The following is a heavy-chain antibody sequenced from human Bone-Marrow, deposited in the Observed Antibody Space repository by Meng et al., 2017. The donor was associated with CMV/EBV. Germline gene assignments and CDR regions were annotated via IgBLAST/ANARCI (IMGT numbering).Heavy chain of an antibody. D-gene: IGHD2-2*01. V-gene: IGHV1-46*01. CDR1: GYTFTSYY. CDR3: ARGFMGYCSSTSCYDYYYYGMDV. CDR2: INPSGGST. J-gene: IGHJ6*02. Sequence: ASVKVSCKASGYTFTSYYMHWVRQAPGQGLEWMGIINPSGGSTSYAQKFQGRVTMTRDTSTSTVYMELSSLRSEDTAVYYCARGFMGYCSSTSCYDYYYYGMDVWGQGTTVTVSS.